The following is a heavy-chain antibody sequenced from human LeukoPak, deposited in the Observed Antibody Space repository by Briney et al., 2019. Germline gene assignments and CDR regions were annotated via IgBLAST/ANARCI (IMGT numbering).Heavy chain of an antibody. D-gene: IGHD2-8*02. CDR3: ARENRAGGGYYGMDV. J-gene: IGHJ6*02. CDR2: IYYSGRT. CDR1: GGSISSGGYY. Sequence: SETLSLTCAVSGGSISSGGYYWSWIRQHPGKGLEWIGYIYYSGRTYYNPSLKSRVTISVDTSKNQFSLKLSSVTAADTAVYYCARENRAGGGYYGMDVWGQGTTVTVSS. V-gene: IGHV4-31*11.